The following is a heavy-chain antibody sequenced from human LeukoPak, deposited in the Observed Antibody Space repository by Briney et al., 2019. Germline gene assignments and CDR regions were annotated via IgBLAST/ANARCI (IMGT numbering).Heavy chain of an antibody. CDR3: ARFKSGGFYYFDS. CDR2: LYSSGSA. Sequence: SETLSLTCTVSGGSLTSPTYYQWSWIRQPPGKGLELIGSLYSSGSAKFNPSLTSRVTMSLDTSQNQFSLKLSSVTAEDSAMYHCARFKSGGFYYFDSWGQGILVIVSS. CDR1: GGSLTSPTYY. V-gene: IGHV4-61*01. D-gene: IGHD3-3*01. J-gene: IGHJ4*02.